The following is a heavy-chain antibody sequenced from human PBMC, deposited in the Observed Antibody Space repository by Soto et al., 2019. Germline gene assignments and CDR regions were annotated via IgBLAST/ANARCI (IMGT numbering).Heavy chain of an antibody. Sequence: QVQLVQSGTEVKKPGSSVKVSCKASGGTFNKYAIDWVRQAPGQGLEWMGGITPLFGTPNYAQRFQGRVTISADEVTSTAYMEFRRLRSDDTGVYYCERQFDYDTSGYYYAYWGQGTLVTVSS. J-gene: IGHJ4*02. CDR2: ITPLFGTP. CDR3: ERQFDYDTSGYYYAY. D-gene: IGHD3-22*01. CDR1: GGTFNKYA. V-gene: IGHV1-69*01.